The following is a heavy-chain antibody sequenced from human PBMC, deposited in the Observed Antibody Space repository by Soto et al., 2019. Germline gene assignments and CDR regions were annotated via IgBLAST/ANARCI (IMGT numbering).Heavy chain of an antibody. V-gene: IGHV6-1*01. Sequence: PSQTLSLTCAISGDSVSSNSAAWNWIRQSPSRGLEWLGRTYYRSKWYNDYAVSVKSRITINPDTSKNQFSLQLYSVTPEVTAVYYCARSYGEYRPAYYIDYSGQGTLVTVST. CDR3: ARSYGEYRPAYYIDY. D-gene: IGHD4-17*01. CDR1: GDSVSSNSAA. J-gene: IGHJ4*02. CDR2: TYYRSKWYN.